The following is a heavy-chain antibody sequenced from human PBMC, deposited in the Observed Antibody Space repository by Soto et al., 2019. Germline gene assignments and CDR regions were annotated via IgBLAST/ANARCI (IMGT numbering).Heavy chain of an antibody. D-gene: IGHD4-17*01. V-gene: IGHV4-39*01. CDR3: ARVYGDRYYYYYYGMDV. CDR1: GGSISSSSYY. Sequence: PSETLSLTCTVSGGSISSSSYYWGWIRQPPGKGLEWIESIYYSGSTYYNPSLKSRVTISVDTSKNQFSLKLSSVTAADTAVYYCARVYGDRYYYYYYGMDVWGQGTTVTVSS. CDR2: IYYSGST. J-gene: IGHJ6*02.